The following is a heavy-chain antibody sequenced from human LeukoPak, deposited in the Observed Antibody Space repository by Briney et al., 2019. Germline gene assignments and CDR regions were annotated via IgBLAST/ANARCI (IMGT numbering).Heavy chain of an antibody. D-gene: IGHD3-22*01. CDR3: ARGSGYYDSSGYYYFDY. CDR1: GGTFSSYA. J-gene: IGHJ4*02. CDR2: IIPILGTA. V-gene: IGHV1-69*13. Sequence: ASVKVSCKASGGTFSSYAISWVRQAPGQGLEWMGGIIPILGTANYAQKFQGRVTITADESTSTAYMELSSLRSEDTAVYYCARGSGYYDSSGYYYFDYWGQGTLVTVSS.